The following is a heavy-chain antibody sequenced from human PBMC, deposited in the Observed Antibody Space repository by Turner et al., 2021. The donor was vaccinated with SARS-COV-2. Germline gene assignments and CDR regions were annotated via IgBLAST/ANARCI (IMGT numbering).Heavy chain of an antibody. Sequence: QVQLGQSGAEVKKPGSAVKVAGKASGGTFSSYTISWVRQAPGQGLEWVGRIIPNIGLANYAQKFQGRVTSTADKSTSTAYLELSSLRSEDTAVYYCAKISGGYDPVHLFDPWGQGTLVTVSS. J-gene: IGHJ5*02. CDR1: GGTFSSYT. D-gene: IGHD3-10*01. CDR2: IIPNIGLA. V-gene: IGHV1-69*02. CDR3: AKISGGYDPVHLFDP.